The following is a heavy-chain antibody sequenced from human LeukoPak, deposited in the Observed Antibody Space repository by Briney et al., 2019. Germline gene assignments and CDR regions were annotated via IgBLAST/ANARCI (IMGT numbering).Heavy chain of an antibody. J-gene: IGHJ3*02. CDR3: ARDLYYYDSSGYYLDAFDI. CDR1: GFTFSSYG. D-gene: IGHD3-22*01. CDR2: IKQDGSEK. Sequence: GGSLRLSCAASGFTFSSYGMHWVRQAPGKGLEWVANIKQDGSEKYYVDSVKGRFTISRDNAKNSLYLQMNSLRAEDTAVYYCARDLYYYDSSGYYLDAFDIWGQGTMVTVSS. V-gene: IGHV3-7*01.